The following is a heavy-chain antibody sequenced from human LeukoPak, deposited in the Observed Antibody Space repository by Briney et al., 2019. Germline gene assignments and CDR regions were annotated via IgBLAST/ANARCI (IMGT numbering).Heavy chain of an antibody. CDR1: GFTFSSYE. J-gene: IGHJ4*02. V-gene: IGHV3-48*03. CDR2: ISSSGSTI. D-gene: IGHD3-22*01. CDR3: ARGRADYYDSSTLGY. Sequence: QSGGSLRLSCAASGFTFSSYEMNWVRQAPGKGLEWGSYISSSGSTIYYADSVKGRFTISRDNAKNSLYLQMNSLRAEDTAVYYCARGRADYYDSSTLGYWGQGTLVTVSS.